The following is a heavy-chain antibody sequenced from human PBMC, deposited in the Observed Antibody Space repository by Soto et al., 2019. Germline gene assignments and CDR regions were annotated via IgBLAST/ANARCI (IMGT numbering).Heavy chain of an antibody. J-gene: IGHJ4*02. CDR3: ARHIVVVIASEFDY. CDR1: GFTFSSYA. D-gene: IGHD2-21*01. Sequence: EVQLLESGGGLVQPGGSLRLSCAASGFTFSSYAMSWVRQAPGKGLEWVSAISGSGGSTYYADSVTGRFTISRDNSKNTRYLQMHSLRAEDTAVYYCARHIVVVIASEFDYWGQANVVTVPS. V-gene: IGHV3-23*01. CDR2: ISGSGGST.